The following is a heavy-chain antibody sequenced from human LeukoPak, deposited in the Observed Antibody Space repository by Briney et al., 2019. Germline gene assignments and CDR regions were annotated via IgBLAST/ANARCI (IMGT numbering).Heavy chain of an antibody. Sequence: GGSLRLSCAASGFTFSSYSMNWVRQAPGKGLEWVSSISSSSRYIYYADSVKGRFTISRDNAKNSLYLQMNSLRAEDTAVYYCAREGSQGAFDIWGQGTMVTVSS. CDR3: AREGSQGAFDI. V-gene: IGHV3-21*01. J-gene: IGHJ3*02. CDR2: ISSSSRYI. D-gene: IGHD3-10*01. CDR1: GFTFSSYS.